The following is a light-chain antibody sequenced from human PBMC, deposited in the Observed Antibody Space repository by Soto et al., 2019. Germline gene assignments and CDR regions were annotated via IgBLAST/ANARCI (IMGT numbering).Light chain of an antibody. V-gene: IGKV2-28*01. Sequence: EIVMTQSPLTLPVTPGEPASISCRCSPSLLYNNTYNYLDWYVQKPGQSPQLLIYFGSNRAPGVTDRFSGSGSGTDFTLKINRVEAEDVGTYYCMQALQSLTFGQGTRLEIQ. CDR3: MQALQSLT. CDR2: FGS. CDR1: PSLLYNNTYNY. J-gene: IGKJ5*01.